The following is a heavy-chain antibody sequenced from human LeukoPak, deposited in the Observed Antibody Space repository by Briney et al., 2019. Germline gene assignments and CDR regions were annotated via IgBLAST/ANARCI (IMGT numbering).Heavy chain of an antibody. CDR3: ARGAGYNYPYYFDY. V-gene: IGHV3-23*01. Sequence: QPGGSLRLSCATSGFSFSSHAMTWVRQAPGKGLEWLSAISISGDDTYYADSVKGRFTISRDNSKNTLYLQMNSLRAEDTAVYYCARGAGYNYPYYFDYWGQGTLVTVSS. J-gene: IGHJ4*02. CDR1: GFSFSSHA. CDR2: ISISGDDT. D-gene: IGHD5-24*01.